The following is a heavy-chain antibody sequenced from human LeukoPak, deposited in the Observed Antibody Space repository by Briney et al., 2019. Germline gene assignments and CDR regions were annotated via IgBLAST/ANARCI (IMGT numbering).Heavy chain of an antibody. CDR2: ISRSSSTI. Sequence: GGSLRLSCAASGFTFSNYNMNWVRQAPGKGLEGVSYISRSSSTIYYADSVKGRFTISRDNAKNSLHLQMNSLRAEDTAVYFCARNYHRSVYGYNWFDPWGQGTLVTVSS. V-gene: IGHV3-48*04. CDR1: GFTFSNYN. J-gene: IGHJ5*02. D-gene: IGHD3-22*01. CDR3: ARNYHRSVYGYNWFDP.